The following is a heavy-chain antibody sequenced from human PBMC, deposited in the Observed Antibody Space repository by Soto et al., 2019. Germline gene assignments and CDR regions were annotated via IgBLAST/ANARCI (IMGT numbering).Heavy chain of an antibody. Sequence: GESLKISCKTSGYSFISKWIAWVRKKPGKGLEWVAAIYPGDSDTRYSPSFQGQVTVSADKSITTAYRQWSSLKAPDSAVYYCARHRSYHYDSSGFINIYDLDGWGQGTTVTGSS. D-gene: IGHD3-22*01. CDR1: GYSFISKW. CDR2: IYPGDSDT. J-gene: IGHJ6*02. V-gene: IGHV5-51*01. CDR3: ARHRSYHYDSSGFINIYDLDG.